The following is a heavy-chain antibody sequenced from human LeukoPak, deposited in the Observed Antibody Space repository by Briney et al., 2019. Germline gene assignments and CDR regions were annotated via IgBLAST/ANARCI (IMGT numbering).Heavy chain of an antibody. CDR1: GFIFSGYA. J-gene: IGHJ4*02. Sequence: GGSLRLSCAASGFIFSGYAMNWVRQAPGKGLEWVSVISADGGSTYYADPVKGRFTISRDNSKNTVFLLMSSLRAEDTAVYYCAKKTHIVVVVAADYWGQGTLVTVSS. CDR2: ISADGGST. CDR3: AKKTHIVVVVAADY. D-gene: IGHD2-15*01. V-gene: IGHV3-23*01.